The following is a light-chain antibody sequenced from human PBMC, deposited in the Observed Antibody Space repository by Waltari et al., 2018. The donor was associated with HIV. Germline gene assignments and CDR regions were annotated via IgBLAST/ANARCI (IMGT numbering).Light chain of an antibody. J-gene: IGLJ3*02. CDR1: SRDVGGYNY. CDR2: DVS. V-gene: IGLV2-11*01. Sequence: QSALTQPRSVSGSPGPSVTISCTGTSRDVGGYNYVPWYQQHPGNAPKLMIYDVSKRPSGVPDRFSGSKSGNTASLTISGLQAEDEADYYCCSYAGSYTFHWVFGGGTKLTVL. CDR3: CSYAGSYTFHWV.